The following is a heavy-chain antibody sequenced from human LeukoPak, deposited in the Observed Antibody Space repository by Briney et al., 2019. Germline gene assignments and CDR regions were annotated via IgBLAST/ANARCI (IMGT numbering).Heavy chain of an antibody. CDR3: ARAYSSGWYGSTDY. Sequence: GASVKVSCKAPGYTFIDYYMHWVRRAPGQGLEWMGWIDPKSGGTSYAQKFQDRVAMIRDTSISTAYMELTRPTSDDTAVYYCARAYSSGWYGSTDYWGQGTLVTVSS. V-gene: IGHV1-2*02. CDR1: GYTFIDYY. D-gene: IGHD6-19*01. J-gene: IGHJ4*02. CDR2: IDPKSGGT.